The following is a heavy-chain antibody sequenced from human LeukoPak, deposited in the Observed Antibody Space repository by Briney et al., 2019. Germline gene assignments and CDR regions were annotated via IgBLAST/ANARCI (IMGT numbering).Heavy chain of an antibody. CDR1: GDSVSSNSAA. Sequence: SQTLSLTCAISGDSVSSNSAAWNWIRQSPSRGLEWLGRTFYRSKWYNEYAVSVKSLITINPDTSKNQFSLQLNSVTPEDTAVYYCARAQAYSGRIFDFWGQGTLVTVSS. CDR2: TFYRSKWYN. J-gene: IGHJ4*02. CDR3: ARAQAYSGRIFDF. D-gene: IGHD1-26*01. V-gene: IGHV6-1*01.